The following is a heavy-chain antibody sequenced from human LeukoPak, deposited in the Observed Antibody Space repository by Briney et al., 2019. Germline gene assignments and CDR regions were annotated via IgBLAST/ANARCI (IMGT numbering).Heavy chain of an antibody. J-gene: IGHJ5*02. CDR3: AREVPGGPNNWLDP. Sequence: SETLSLTCTVSGGSISSSSYYWGWIRQPPGKGLEWIGSIYYSGSTYYNPSLKSRVTISVDTSKNQFSLKLNSVTAADTAIYYCAREVPGGPNNWLDPWDQGTLVTVSS. CDR2: IYYSGST. V-gene: IGHV4-39*07. CDR1: GGSISSSSYY. D-gene: IGHD3-10*01.